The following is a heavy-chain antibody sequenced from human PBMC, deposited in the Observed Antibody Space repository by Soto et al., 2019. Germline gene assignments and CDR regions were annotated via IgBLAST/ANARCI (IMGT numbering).Heavy chain of an antibody. J-gene: IGHJ4*02. CDR2: IYWNDDK. D-gene: IGHD6-19*01. CDR1: GFSLTSPAVG. Sequence: QITLKESGPTLVKPTQTLTLTCTFSGFSLTSPAVGVNWIRQPPGKAPEWLALIYWNDDKQYSPSLKSRLTITKDTSTNQVVLTLTNMDVVDTATYYCAHGSGWLSDYWGQGALVTVSS. V-gene: IGHV2-5*01. CDR3: AHGSGWLSDY.